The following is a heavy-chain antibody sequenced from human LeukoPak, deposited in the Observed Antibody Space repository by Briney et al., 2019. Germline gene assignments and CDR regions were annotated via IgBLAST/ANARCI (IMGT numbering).Heavy chain of an antibody. Sequence: PGGSLRLSCAASGFTFSSYAMSWVRQAPGKGLEWVSAISGSGGSTYYADSAKGRFTISRDNSKNTLYLQMNSLRAKDTAVYYCARVRGAYDSLDYWGQGTLVTVSS. CDR2: ISGSGGST. V-gene: IGHV3-23*01. J-gene: IGHJ4*02. D-gene: IGHD3-16*01. CDR3: ARVRGAYDSLDY. CDR1: GFTFSSYA.